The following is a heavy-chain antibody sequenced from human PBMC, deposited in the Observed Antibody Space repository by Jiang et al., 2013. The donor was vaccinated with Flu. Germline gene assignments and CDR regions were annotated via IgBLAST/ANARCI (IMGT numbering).Heavy chain of an antibody. CDR1: GYSISSGYY. D-gene: IGHD2-2*01. CDR3: ASLPIVVVPAAMFPPAGLWYFDL. V-gene: IGHV4-38-2*02. J-gene: IGHJ2*01. CDR2: IYHSGST. Sequence: LTCTVSGYSISSGYYWGWIRQPPGKGLEWIGSIYHSGSTYYNPSLKSRVTISVDTSKNQFSLKLSSVTAADTAVYYCASLPIVVVPAAMFPPAGLWYFDLWGPWHPGHCLL.